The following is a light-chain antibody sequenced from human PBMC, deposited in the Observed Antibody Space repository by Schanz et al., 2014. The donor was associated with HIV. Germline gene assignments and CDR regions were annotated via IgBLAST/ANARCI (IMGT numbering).Light chain of an antibody. CDR1: QSIAKN. CDR2: DAS. Sequence: EIVMTQSPATLSVSPGERATLSCGASQSIAKNLAWYQQNPGHAPRLLIYDASTRAAGIPARFSGSGSGTEFTLTISSLQSEDFAVYYCQQYNTWPRTFGQGTKVELK. J-gene: IGKJ1*01. CDR3: QQYNTWPRT. V-gene: IGKV3-15*01.